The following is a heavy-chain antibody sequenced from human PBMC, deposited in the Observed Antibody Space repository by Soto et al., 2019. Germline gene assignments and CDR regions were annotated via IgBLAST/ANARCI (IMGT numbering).Heavy chain of an antibody. D-gene: IGHD6-13*01. CDR1: GYTFTSYG. Sequence: GASVKVSCKASGYTFTSYGISWVRQAPGQGLEWMGWISAYNGNTNYAQKLQGRVTMTTDTSTSTAYMELRSLRSDDTAVYYCARDVAGYSSSWYSENHRFDPWGQGTLVTVSS. CDR2: ISAYNGNT. V-gene: IGHV1-18*01. CDR3: ARDVAGYSSSWYSENHRFDP. J-gene: IGHJ5*02.